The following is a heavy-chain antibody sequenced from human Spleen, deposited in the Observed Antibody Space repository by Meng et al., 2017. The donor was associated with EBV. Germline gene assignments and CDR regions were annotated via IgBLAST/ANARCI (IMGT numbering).Heavy chain of an antibody. J-gene: IGHJ4*02. Sequence: QVQRHEPGPGARKPSETLSLTCTVSGCAVRSASYYWTWIRQPPGKALEWIGYIHYSGNPNYNSSLKRRVTISVDMSKNQFSLRLSSVTAADTAVYYCARLFYYGSGRLKFDFWGQGTLVTVSS. CDR1: GCAVRSASYY. V-gene: IGHV4-61*01. D-gene: IGHD3-10*01. CDR2: IHYSGNP. CDR3: ARLFYYGSGRLKFDF.